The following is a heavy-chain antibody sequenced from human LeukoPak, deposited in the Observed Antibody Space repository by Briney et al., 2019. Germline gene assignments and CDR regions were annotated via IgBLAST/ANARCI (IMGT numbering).Heavy chain of an antibody. D-gene: IGHD6-19*01. CDR3: AKDHLPGIVVADRDY. CDR1: GFTFSDYH. CDR2: ISSSGSTI. Sequence: GGSLRLSCAASGFTFSDYHMSGIRQAPGKGLEWVSYISSSGSTIYYADSVKGRFTISRDNAKNSLYLQMNSVRAEDTAVSYCAKDHLPGIVVADRDYWGQGTLVTVSS. J-gene: IGHJ4*02. V-gene: IGHV3-11*01.